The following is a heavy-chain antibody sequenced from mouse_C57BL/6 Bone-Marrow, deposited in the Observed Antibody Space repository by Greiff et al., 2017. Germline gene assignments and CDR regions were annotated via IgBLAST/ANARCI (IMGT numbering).Heavy chain of an antibody. D-gene: IGHD1-1*01. CDR2: INPNNGGT. Sequence: EVQLQQSGPELVKPGASVKLSCKASGYTFTGYNMHWVKQSHGKSLEWIGYINPNNGGTSYNQKFKGKATLTVDKSSSTAYMELRSLTSEDSAVYSCSSYYYGSSPFDYWGQGTLVTVSA. V-gene: IGHV1-22*01. CDR3: SSYYYGSSPFDY. CDR1: GYTFTGYN. J-gene: IGHJ3*01.